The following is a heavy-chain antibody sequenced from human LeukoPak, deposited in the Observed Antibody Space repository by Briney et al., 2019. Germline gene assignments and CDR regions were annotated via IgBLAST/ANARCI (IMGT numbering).Heavy chain of an antibody. V-gene: IGHV4-39*01. J-gene: IGHJ3*02. CDR2: IYYSGST. CDR1: GGSISSSSYY. Sequence: SETLSLTRTVSGGSISSSSYYWGWIRPPPGKGAEWIGSIYYSGSTYYNPSLKSRVTISVDTSKNQFSLKLSSVTAADTAVYYCARLQLIASAFDIWGQGTMVTVSS. CDR3: ARLQLIASAFDI. D-gene: IGHD3-16*01.